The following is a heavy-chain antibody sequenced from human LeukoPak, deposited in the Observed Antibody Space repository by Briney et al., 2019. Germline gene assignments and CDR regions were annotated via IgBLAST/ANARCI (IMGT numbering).Heavy chain of an antibody. CDR1: GGSISSSSYY. CDR3: ARHAITMFQGEIDY. J-gene: IGHJ4*02. Sequence: SETLSLTCTVSGGSISSSSYYWGWIRQPPGRGLEWIGSIYYSGSTYYNPSLKSRVTISVDTSKNQFSLKLSSVTAADTAMYYCARHAITMFQGEIDYWGQGTLVTVSS. V-gene: IGHV4-39*01. D-gene: IGHD3-10*01. CDR2: IYYSGST.